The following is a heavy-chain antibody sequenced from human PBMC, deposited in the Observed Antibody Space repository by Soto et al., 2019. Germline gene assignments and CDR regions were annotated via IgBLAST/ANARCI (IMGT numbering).Heavy chain of an antibody. Sequence: GGSLRLSCAASGFTFGAFGMNWVRQAPGKGLEWVSYISFTSGYIYYADSVKGRFTISRDNANKSLFLHMSSLRAEDTAVYFCVRANPPDCGGSDCLDYWGQGSLVTVSSDVWGQGTTVTVSS. CDR1: GFTFGAFG. CDR2: ISFTSGYI. J-gene: IGHJ6*02. V-gene: IGHV3-21*01. CDR3: VRANPPDCGGSDCLDYWGQGSLVTVSSDV. D-gene: IGHD2-21*01.